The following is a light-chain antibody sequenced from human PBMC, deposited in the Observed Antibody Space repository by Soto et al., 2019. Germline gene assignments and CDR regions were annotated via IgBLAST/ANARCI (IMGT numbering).Light chain of an antibody. J-gene: IGLJ3*02. Sequence: QSVLTRPPSVSGAPGQRVTISCTGSSSNIGAGFDVHWYQQLPGTAPKLLISGNTNRPSGVPDRFSGSKSGTSASLAITGLQAEDEADYYCQSYDNTLSGWVFGGGTKLTVL. CDR3: QSYDNTLSGWV. V-gene: IGLV1-40*01. CDR2: GNT. CDR1: SSNIGAGFD.